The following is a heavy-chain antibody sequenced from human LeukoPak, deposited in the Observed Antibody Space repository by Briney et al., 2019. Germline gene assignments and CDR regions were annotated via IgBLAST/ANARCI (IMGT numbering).Heavy chain of an antibody. D-gene: IGHD2-21*02. CDR2: ISGSGGST. Sequence: GGSLRLSCAASGFTFSSYAMSWVRQAPGKGLEWVSAISGSGGSTYYADSVKGRFTISRDNAKNTLYLQMNSLRAEDTAVYYCAKVGGDPNYYYMDVWGKGTTVTVSS. CDR1: GFTFSSYA. V-gene: IGHV3-23*01. J-gene: IGHJ6*03. CDR3: AKVGGDPNYYYMDV.